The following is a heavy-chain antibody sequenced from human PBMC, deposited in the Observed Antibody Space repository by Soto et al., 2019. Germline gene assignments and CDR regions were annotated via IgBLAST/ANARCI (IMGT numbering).Heavy chain of an antibody. Sequence: ASVKVSCKASGYTFTSYDINWARQATGQGLEWMGWMNPNSGNTGYAQKFQGRVTMTRNTSISTAYMELSSLRSEDTAVYYCARGMATITYYGMDVWGQGTTVTVSS. CDR3: ARGMATITYYGMDV. D-gene: IGHD4-4*01. J-gene: IGHJ6*02. CDR1: GYTFTSYD. V-gene: IGHV1-8*01. CDR2: MNPNSGNT.